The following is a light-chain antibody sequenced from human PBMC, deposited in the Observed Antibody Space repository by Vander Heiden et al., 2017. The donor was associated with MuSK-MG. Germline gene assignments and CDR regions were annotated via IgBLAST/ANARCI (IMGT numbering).Light chain of an antibody. J-gene: IGLJ2*01. Sequence: QSVLAKPPSASGTPGQSGTIPCSGSNSNIGSNMVNWYQQVPATAPQPLIPSNDQRPSAVPERFSVSRSGSTASPVTSGLQSDDEADYYCAASDDSINSVVFGGGTKLTVL. CDR2: SND. V-gene: IGLV1-44*01. CDR3: AASDDSINSVV. CDR1: NSNIGSNM.